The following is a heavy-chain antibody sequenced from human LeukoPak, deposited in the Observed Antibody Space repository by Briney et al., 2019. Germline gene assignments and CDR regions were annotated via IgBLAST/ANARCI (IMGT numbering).Heavy chain of an antibody. V-gene: IGHV1-8*01. CDR1: GYTFTSYD. CDR2: MNPNSGNT. CDR3: ARLFGSNYGMDV. J-gene: IGHJ6*02. D-gene: IGHD3-16*01. Sequence: ASVKVSFKASGYTFTSYDINWVRQATGQGVEWMGWMNPNSGNTGYAQKFQGRVTMTRNTSISTAYMELSSLRSEDTAVYYCARLFGSNYGMDVWGQGTTVTVSS.